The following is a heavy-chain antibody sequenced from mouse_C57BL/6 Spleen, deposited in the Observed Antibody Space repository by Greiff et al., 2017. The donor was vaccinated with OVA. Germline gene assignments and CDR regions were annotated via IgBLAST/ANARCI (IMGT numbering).Heavy chain of an antibody. D-gene: IGHD1-1*01. J-gene: IGHJ2*01. CDR2: IDPSDSYT. V-gene: IGHV1-50*01. CDR1: GYTFTSYW. Sequence: VQLQQPGAELVKPGASVKLSCKASGYTFTSYWMQWVKQRPGQGLEWIGEIDPSDSYTNYNQKFKGKATLTVDTSSSTAYMQRSSLTSEDSAVYYCARYYGSTYFDYWGQGTTLTVSS. CDR3: ARYYGSTYFDY.